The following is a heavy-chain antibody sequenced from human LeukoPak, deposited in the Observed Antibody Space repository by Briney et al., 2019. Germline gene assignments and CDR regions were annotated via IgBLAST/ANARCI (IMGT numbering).Heavy chain of an antibody. V-gene: IGHV4-38-2*02. Sequence: SETLSLTCTVSGYSISSGYYWGWIRQPPGKGLEWIGSIYHSGSTYYNPSLKSRVTMSVDTSKNQFSLKLSSVTAADTAVYYCARDKQQLANRAIDYWGQGTLVTVSS. CDR1: GYSISSGYY. CDR2: IYHSGST. CDR3: ARDKQQLANRAIDY. D-gene: IGHD6-13*01. J-gene: IGHJ4*02.